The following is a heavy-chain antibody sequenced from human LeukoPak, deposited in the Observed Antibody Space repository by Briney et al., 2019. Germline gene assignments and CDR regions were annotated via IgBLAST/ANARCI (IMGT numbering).Heavy chain of an antibody. J-gene: IGHJ5*02. CDR1: GYTLTELS. V-gene: IGHV1-24*01. CDR2: FDPEDGET. CDR3: ATAGWRGTSRNWFDP. D-gene: IGHD2-2*01. Sequence: ASVKVSCKVSGYTLTELSMHWVRQAPGKGLEWMGGFDPEDGETIYAQKFPGRVTMTEDTSTDTAYMELSSLRSEDTAVYYCATAGWRGTSRNWFDPWGQGTLVTVSS.